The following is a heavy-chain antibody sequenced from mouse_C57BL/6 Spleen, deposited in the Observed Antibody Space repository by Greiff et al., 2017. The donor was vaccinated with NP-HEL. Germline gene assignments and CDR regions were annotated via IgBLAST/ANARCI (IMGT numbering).Heavy chain of an antibody. CDR2: IDPETGGT. J-gene: IGHJ4*01. V-gene: IGHV1-15*01. CDR3: TRWGSTMVTTRAMDY. D-gene: IGHD2-2*01. CDR1: GYTFTDYE. Sequence: VKLMESGAELVRPGASVTLSCKASGYTFTDYEMHWVKQTPVHGLEWIGAIDPETGGTAYNQKFKGKAILTADKSSSTAYMELRSLTSEDSAVYYCTRWGSTMVTTRAMDYWGQGTSVTVSS.